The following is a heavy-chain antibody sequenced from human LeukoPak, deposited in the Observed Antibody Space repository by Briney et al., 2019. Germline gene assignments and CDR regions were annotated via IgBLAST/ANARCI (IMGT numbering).Heavy chain of an antibody. Sequence: GGSLRLSCAASGFTFSSYAMSWVRQAPGKGLEWVSAISGSGGSTYYADSVKGRFTISRDNSKNSLYLQMNSLRAEDTAVYYCARGGAYSSSWDLDYWGQGTLVTVSS. CDR3: ARGGAYSSSWDLDY. CDR1: GFTFSSYA. CDR2: ISGSGGST. J-gene: IGHJ4*02. D-gene: IGHD6-13*01. V-gene: IGHV3-23*01.